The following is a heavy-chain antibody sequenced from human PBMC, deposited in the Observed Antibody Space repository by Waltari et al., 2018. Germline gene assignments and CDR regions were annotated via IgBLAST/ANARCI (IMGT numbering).Heavy chain of an antibody. J-gene: IGHJ4*02. V-gene: IGHV1-2*06. D-gene: IGHD3-22*01. CDR1: GYTFPGYY. Sequence: QVQLLQSGAEVKKPGASVQVSCKASGYTFPGYYMHWVRQAPGQGLEWMGRINPNSGGTNYAQKFQGRVTMTRDTSISTAYMELSRLRSDDTAVYYCARDLYYDSSGNDYWGQGTLVTVSS. CDR3: ARDLYYDSSGNDY. CDR2: INPNSGGT.